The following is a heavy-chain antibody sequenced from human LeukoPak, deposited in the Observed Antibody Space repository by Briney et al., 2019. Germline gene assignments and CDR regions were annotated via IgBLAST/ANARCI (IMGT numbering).Heavy chain of an antibody. D-gene: IGHD1-26*01. V-gene: IGHV4-38-2*02. Sequence: SETLSLTCTVSGYSISSGYYWGWIRQPPGKGLEWIGSIYHSGSTYYNPSLKSRVTMSLDASKNLFSLNLRSVTAADTAVYYCAKFRGRYRGLIDSWGQGILVTVSS. J-gene: IGHJ5*01. CDR2: IYHSGST. CDR1: GYSISSGYY. CDR3: AKFRGRYRGLIDS.